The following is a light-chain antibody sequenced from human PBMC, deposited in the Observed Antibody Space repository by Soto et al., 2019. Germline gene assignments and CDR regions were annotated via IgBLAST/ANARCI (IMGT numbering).Light chain of an antibody. Sequence: ELVVTQSPGTLSVSPGERVTLSCRASQSVFSKLAWYQQKPGQAPTLLIFDASARAPGTPARFSGSGSGTEFTLTINSLQSEDFGVYFCMQYNKWPLRTSGQATKVDI. J-gene: IGKJ1*01. CDR2: DAS. CDR1: QSVFSK. V-gene: IGKV3-15*01. CDR3: MQYNKWPLRT.